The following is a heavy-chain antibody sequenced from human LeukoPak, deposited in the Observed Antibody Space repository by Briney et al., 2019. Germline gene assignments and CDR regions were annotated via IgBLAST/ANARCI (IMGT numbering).Heavy chain of an antibody. V-gene: IGHV4-39*07. J-gene: IGHJ4*02. Sequence: SETLSLTCTVSGGSISSSTHYWGWIRQPPGKGLEWIGSVYYSGSTYYNPSFKSRVTISVDTSKNQFSLKLSSVTAADTAVYYCARVGSYDILTGYHYYFDYWGQGTLVTVSS. CDR3: ARVGSYDILTGYHYYFDY. CDR1: GGSISSSTHY. CDR2: VYYSGST. D-gene: IGHD3-9*01.